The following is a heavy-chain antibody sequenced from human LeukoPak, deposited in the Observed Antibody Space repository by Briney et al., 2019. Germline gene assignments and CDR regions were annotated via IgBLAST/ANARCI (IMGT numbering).Heavy chain of an antibody. Sequence: SETLSLTCTVSGGSISSGGYYWSWIPQHPGKGLEWIGYIYYSGSTYYSPSLKSRVAISVDTSKNQFSLKLSSVTAADTAVYYCAREDYYNSRGHTLRYFDLWGRGTLVTVSS. D-gene: IGHD3-22*01. CDR3: AREDYYNSRGHTLRYFDL. CDR2: IYYSGST. CDR1: GGSISSGGYY. V-gene: IGHV4-31*03. J-gene: IGHJ2*01.